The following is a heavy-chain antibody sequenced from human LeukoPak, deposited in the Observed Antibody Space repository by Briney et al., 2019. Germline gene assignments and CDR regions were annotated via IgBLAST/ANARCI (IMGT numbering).Heavy chain of an antibody. Sequence: ASVKVSCKASGYMFTGYYMHWVRQAPGQGLEWMGWINPNSGGTNYAQKLQGRVTMTTDTSTSTAYMELRSLRSDDTAVYYCAREIAAAGTGSFDYWGQGTLVTVSS. J-gene: IGHJ4*02. CDR3: AREIAAAGTGSFDY. D-gene: IGHD6-13*01. CDR1: GYMFTGYY. CDR2: INPNSGGT. V-gene: IGHV1-2*02.